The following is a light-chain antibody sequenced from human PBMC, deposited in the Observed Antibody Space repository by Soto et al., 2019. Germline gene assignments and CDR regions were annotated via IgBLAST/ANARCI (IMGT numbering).Light chain of an antibody. CDR2: GAS. V-gene: IGKV3-20*01. CDR1: QSISSSN. CDR3: QQYGTSPDLERLS. J-gene: IGKJ1*01. Sequence: EIVLTQSPGTLSLSPGERATLSCRASQSISSSNLAWYQQKPGRAPRLLIYGASSRATGIPDRFSGDGSGTDFTLTLSRLEPKDFAVFYFQQYGTSPDLERLSFGQGTKGEV.